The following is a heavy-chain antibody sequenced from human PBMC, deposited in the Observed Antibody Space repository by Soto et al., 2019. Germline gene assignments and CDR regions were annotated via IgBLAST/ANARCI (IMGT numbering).Heavy chain of an antibody. V-gene: IGHV1-69*02. CDR3: ARTASQDSSGYYLSPPGD. J-gene: IGHJ4*02. CDR1: GGTFSSYT. D-gene: IGHD3-22*01. Sequence: QVQLVQSGAEVKKPGSSVKVSCKASGGTFSSYTISWVRQAPGQGLEWMGRIIPILGIANYAQKFQGRVTITADKATSTAYMELSSLRSEDTAVYYCARTASQDSSGYYLSPPGDWGQGTLVTVSS. CDR2: IIPILGIA.